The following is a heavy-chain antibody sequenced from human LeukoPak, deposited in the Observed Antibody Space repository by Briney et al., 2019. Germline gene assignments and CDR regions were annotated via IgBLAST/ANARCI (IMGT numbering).Heavy chain of an antibody. Sequence: SETLSLTCTVSGVSISSYYWSWIRQPPGKGLEWIGYIYYSGSTNYNPSLESRVTISVDTSKNQFSLRLSSVTAADTAVYYCARHLNNCGDDCYIFDYWGQGTLVTVSS. CDR1: GVSISSYY. D-gene: IGHD2-21*01. V-gene: IGHV4-59*01. J-gene: IGHJ4*02. CDR2: IYYSGST. CDR3: ARHLNNCGDDCYIFDY.